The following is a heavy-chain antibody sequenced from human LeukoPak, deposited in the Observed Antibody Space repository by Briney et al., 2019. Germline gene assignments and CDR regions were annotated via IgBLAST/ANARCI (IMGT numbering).Heavy chain of an antibody. CDR1: GFTFSSYA. CDR2: ISGSGGST. D-gene: IGHD2-2*01. CDR3: ARARSTSLLGWYYFDF. Sequence: PGGSLRLSCAASGFTFSSYAMSWVRQAPGKGLEWVSAISGSGGSTYNADSVKGRFTISRDNSKNSLYLQMNSLRAEDTAVYYCARARSTSLLGWYYFDFWGQGTLVTVSS. V-gene: IGHV3-23*01. J-gene: IGHJ4*02.